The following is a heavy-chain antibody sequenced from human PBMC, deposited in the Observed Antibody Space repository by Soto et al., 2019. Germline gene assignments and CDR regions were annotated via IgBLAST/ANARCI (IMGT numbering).Heavy chain of an antibody. Sequence: SETLSLTCTVSGGSISSYYWSWIRQPPGKGLEWIGYIYYSGSTNYNPSLKSRVTISVDTSKNQFSLKLSPVTAADTAVYYCARVSAHDYGDYRIRSGAFDIWGQGTMVTVSS. CDR2: IYYSGST. CDR3: ARVSAHDYGDYRIRSGAFDI. CDR1: GGSISSYY. J-gene: IGHJ3*02. D-gene: IGHD4-17*01. V-gene: IGHV4-59*01.